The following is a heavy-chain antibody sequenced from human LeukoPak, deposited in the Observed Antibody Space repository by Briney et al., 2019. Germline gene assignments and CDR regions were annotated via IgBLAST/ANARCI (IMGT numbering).Heavy chain of an antibody. Sequence: GGSLRLSCAASGFTFNNYAMHWVRQAPGKGLEYVSAINGNGGNTYYTNSVKGRFTISRDNSKNTLYLQMNSLRAEDTAVYYCAKASSSWYAKLDYWGQGTLVTVSS. CDR3: AKASSSWYAKLDY. V-gene: IGHV3-64*01. CDR2: INGNGGNT. D-gene: IGHD6-13*01. J-gene: IGHJ4*02. CDR1: GFTFNNYA.